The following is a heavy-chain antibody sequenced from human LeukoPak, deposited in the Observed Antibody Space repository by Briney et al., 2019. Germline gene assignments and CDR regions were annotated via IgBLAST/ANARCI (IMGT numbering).Heavy chain of an antibody. CDR1: GGSISSYY. Sequence: SETLSLTCTVSGGSISSYYWSWIRQPPGKGLEWIGYIYYSGSTNYNPSLKSRVTISVDTSKNQFSLKLSSVTAADTAVYYCARTEVANLIDYWGQGTLVTVSS. J-gene: IGHJ4*02. D-gene: IGHD2-15*01. V-gene: IGHV4-59*12. CDR3: ARTEVANLIDY. CDR2: IYYSGST.